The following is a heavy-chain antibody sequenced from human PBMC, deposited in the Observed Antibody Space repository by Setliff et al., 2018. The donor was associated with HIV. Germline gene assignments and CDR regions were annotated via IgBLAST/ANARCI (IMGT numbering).Heavy chain of an antibody. Sequence: ASVKVSCKASGYTFTNYAIQWVRQAPGQGLEWMGWINAGNGSTKYSQKFQGRVTITRDTFASTAYMELSSLRSEDTAVYCCARPDSRWYARGRDPLYGMDVWGQGTTVTVPS. V-gene: IGHV1-3*01. CDR3: ARPDSRWYARGRDPLYGMDV. J-gene: IGHJ6*02. CDR1: GYTFTNYA. CDR2: INAGNGST. D-gene: IGHD6-13*01.